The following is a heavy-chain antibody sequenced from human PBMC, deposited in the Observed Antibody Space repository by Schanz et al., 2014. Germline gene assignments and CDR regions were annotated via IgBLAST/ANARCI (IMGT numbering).Heavy chain of an antibody. Sequence: EVQLVESGGGLVQPGGSLRLSCAASGFTFSSYAMSWVRQAPGKGLEWVSFIYGGSTYYTDSVKGRFAISRENSKNTMFLQMSSLRPEDTAVYYCATGRAASNFGSEYFLYWGQGTLVTVSS. CDR1: GFTFSSYA. D-gene: IGHD6-13*01. CDR3: ATGRAASNFGSEYFLY. CDR2: IYGGST. J-gene: IGHJ1*01. V-gene: IGHV3-23*03.